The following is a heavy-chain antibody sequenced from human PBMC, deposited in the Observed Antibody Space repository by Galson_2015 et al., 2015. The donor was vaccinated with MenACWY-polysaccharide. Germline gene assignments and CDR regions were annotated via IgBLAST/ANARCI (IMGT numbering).Heavy chain of an antibody. Sequence: SVKVSCKASGYTFTSYAMHWVRQAPGQRLEWMGWINAGNGNTKYSQKFQGRVTITRDTSASTAYMELSSLRSEDTAVYYCARPREEQWLAYDAFDIWGQGTMVTVSS. CDR3: ARPREEQWLAYDAFDI. CDR2: INAGNGNT. J-gene: IGHJ3*02. CDR1: GYTFTSYA. V-gene: IGHV1-3*01. D-gene: IGHD6-19*01.